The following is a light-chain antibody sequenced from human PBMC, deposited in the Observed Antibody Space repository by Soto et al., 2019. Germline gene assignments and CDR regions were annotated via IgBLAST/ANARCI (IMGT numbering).Light chain of an antibody. CDR3: SSYTSSRDLI. Sequence: QSALTQPASVSGSPGQSITNSCTGTSSDIGGYKYVSWYQQHPGKAPKLIIYEVTDRPSGISNRFSGSKSGNTASLTIFGLQAEDEGDYYCSSYTSSRDLIFGGGTKLTVL. CDR2: EVT. V-gene: IGLV2-14*01. J-gene: IGLJ2*01. CDR1: SSDIGGYKY.